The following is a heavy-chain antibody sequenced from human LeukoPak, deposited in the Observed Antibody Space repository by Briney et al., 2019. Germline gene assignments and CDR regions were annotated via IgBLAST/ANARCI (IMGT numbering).Heavy chain of an antibody. J-gene: IGHJ4*02. CDR2: ISSSSSYI. D-gene: IGHD3-16*01. Sequence: GGSLRLSCAASGFTFSSYSMNWVRQAPGKGLEWVSSISSSSSYIYYADSMKGRFTISRDNAKNSLYLQMNSLRAEDTAVYYCARFPDTYYFDYWGQGTLVTVSS. V-gene: IGHV3-21*01. CDR3: ARFPDTYYFDY. CDR1: GFTFSSYS.